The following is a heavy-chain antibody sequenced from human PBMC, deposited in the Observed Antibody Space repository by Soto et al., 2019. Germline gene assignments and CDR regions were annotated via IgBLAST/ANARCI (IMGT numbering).Heavy chain of an antibody. CDR1: GGPFSNDI. D-gene: IGHD5-12*01. CDR2: IIPLLNIA. Sequence: QVQLVQSGAEVKKPGSSVKVSCKASGGPFSNDIITWVRQAPGQGLEWMGRIIPLLNIANYAQKFQGRFTNTADRSTGTAYMELNSLRSEDTAVYYCARDSPIGSTFSGYDAIDYWGQGTLVTVSS. CDR3: ARDSPIGSTFSGYDAIDY. V-gene: IGHV1-69*08. J-gene: IGHJ4*02.